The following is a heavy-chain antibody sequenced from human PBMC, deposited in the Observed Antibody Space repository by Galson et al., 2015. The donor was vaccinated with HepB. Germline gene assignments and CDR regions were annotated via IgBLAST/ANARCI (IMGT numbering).Heavy chain of an antibody. CDR1: GFTFSSYG. Sequence: LRLSCAASGFTFSSYGMHWVRQAPGKGLEWVAFIRYDGSNKYYADSVKGRFTISRDNSKNTLYLQMNSLRAEDTAVYYCANQPSVYYDTPNWGQGTLVTVSS. CDR2: IRYDGSNK. D-gene: IGHD3-22*01. J-gene: IGHJ4*02. V-gene: IGHV3-30*02. CDR3: ANQPSVYYDTPN.